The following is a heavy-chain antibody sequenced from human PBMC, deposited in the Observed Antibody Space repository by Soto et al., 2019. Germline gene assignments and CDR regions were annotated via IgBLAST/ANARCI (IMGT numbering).Heavy chain of an antibody. CDR1: VGTFSSYA. V-gene: IGHV1-69*01. CDR3: ARCVVTSLYYYYGMDV. Sequence: QVQLVQSGAEVKKPGSSVKVSCKASVGTFSSYAISWVRQAPGQGLEWMGGIIPIFGTANYAQKFQGRVTITADESTSTAYMELSSLRSEDTAVYYCARCVVTSLYYYYGMDVWGQGTTVTVSS. D-gene: IGHD2-21*02. CDR2: IIPIFGTA. J-gene: IGHJ6*02.